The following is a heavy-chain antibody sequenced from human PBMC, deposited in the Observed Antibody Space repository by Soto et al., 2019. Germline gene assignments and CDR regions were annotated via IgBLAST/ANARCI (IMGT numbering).Heavy chain of an antibody. Sequence: GGSLRLSCAASGFSFSDHAMHWVRRAPGKGLEWVALVAHDGTSKYYAGSVKGRFTISSDKSSNTLFLEMCSLDSEDTAVYYCGRDNRITRIVAEIDLWGRGTLVTVS. CDR2: VAHDGTSK. D-gene: IGHD1-20*01. CDR1: GFSFSDHA. V-gene: IGHV3-30-3*01. CDR3: GRDNRITRIVAEIDL. J-gene: IGHJ5*02.